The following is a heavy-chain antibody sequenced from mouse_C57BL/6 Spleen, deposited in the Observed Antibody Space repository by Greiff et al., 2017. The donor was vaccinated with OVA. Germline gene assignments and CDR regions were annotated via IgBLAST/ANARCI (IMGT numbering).Heavy chain of an antibody. V-gene: IGHV1-26*01. CDR2: INPNNGGT. J-gene: IGHJ4*01. CDR3: GYDGYDYAMDY. Sequence: EVQLQQSGPELVKPGASVKISCKASGYTFTDYYMNWVKQSHGKSLEWIGDINPNNGGTSYNQKFKGKATLTVDKSSSTAYMELRSLTSEDSAVYYCGYDGYDYAMDYWGQGTSVTVSS. CDR1: GYTFTDYY. D-gene: IGHD2-3*01.